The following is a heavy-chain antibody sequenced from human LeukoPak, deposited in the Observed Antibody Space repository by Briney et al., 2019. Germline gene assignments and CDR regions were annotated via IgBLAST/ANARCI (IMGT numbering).Heavy chain of an antibody. CDR2: INHSGST. CDR1: GGSFSGYY. CDR3: ARHVGPGYSYGFDN. J-gene: IGHJ4*02. D-gene: IGHD5-18*01. Sequence: PSETLSLTCAVYGGSFSGYYWSWIRQPPGKGLERIGEINHSGSTNYNPSLKSRVTISVDTSKNQFSLKLSSVTAADTTVFYCARHVGPGYSYGFDNWGQGTLVTVSS. V-gene: IGHV4-34*01.